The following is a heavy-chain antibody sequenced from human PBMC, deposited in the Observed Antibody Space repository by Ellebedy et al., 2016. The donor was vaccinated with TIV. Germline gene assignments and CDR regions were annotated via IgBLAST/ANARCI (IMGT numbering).Heavy chain of an antibody. CDR2: IKQDGSEK. D-gene: IGHD1-1*01. CDR3: ADHNWNDDLYFDY. V-gene: IGHV3-7*03. CDR1: GFTFSSYW. Sequence: GESLKISCAASGFTFSSYWMSWVRQAPGKGLEWVANIKQDGSEKYYADSVKGRFTISRDNSKNTLYLQMNSLRAEDTAVYYCADHNWNDDLYFDYWGQGTLVTVSS. J-gene: IGHJ4*02.